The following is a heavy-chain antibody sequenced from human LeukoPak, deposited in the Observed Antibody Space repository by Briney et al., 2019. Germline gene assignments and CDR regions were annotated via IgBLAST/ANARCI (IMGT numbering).Heavy chain of an antibody. V-gene: IGHV4-59*01. Sequence: SETLSLTCTVSGDSMTNYYWNWIRQPPGKGLEWIGYIYYSGSTNYNPSLKSRVTISVDTSKNQFSLKLSSVTAADTAVYYCARAIAARLPLDYWGQGTLVTVSS. J-gene: IGHJ4*02. CDR3: ARAIAARLPLDY. D-gene: IGHD6-6*01. CDR2: IYYSGST. CDR1: GDSMTNYY.